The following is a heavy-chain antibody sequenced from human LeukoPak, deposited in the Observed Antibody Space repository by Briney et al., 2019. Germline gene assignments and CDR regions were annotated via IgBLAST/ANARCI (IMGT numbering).Heavy chain of an antibody. CDR1: GFTFDDYA. V-gene: IGHV3-9*01. Sequence: SGGSLRLSCAASGFTFDDYAMHWVRQAPGKGLEWVSGISWNSGSIGYADSVKGRFTISRDNAKNSLYLQMNSLRAEDTALYYCAKDMVADYYYGMDVWGQGTTVTVSS. J-gene: IGHJ6*02. D-gene: IGHD2-15*01. CDR3: AKDMVADYYYGMDV. CDR2: ISWNSGSI.